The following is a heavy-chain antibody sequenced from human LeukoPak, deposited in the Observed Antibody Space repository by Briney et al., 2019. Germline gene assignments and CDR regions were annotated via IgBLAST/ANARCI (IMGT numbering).Heavy chain of an antibody. CDR3: ARENPDVDAFDI. CDR2: IYYSGST. Sequence: PSETLSLTCTVSGGSLSNYYGSWIRQPPGKGLEWSGYIYYSGSTNYNPSLKSRVTISVDTSKNQFSLKLSSVTAADTAVYYCARENPDVDAFDIWGQGTMVTVSS. CDR1: GGSLSNYY. J-gene: IGHJ3*02. V-gene: IGHV4-59*01.